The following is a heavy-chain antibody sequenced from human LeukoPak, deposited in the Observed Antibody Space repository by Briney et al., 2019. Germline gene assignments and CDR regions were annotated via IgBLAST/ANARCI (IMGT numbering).Heavy chain of an antibody. J-gene: IGHJ4*02. CDR3: ARGYDFWSGPYYFDY. V-gene: IGHV3-7*01. D-gene: IGHD3-3*01. CDR2: IKQDGSEK. CDR1: GFTFSSYW. Sequence: GGSLRLSCAASGFTFSSYWMSWVRQAPGKGLEWVANIKQDGSEKYYVDSVKGRFTISRDNAKNSLYLQMSSLRAEDTAVYYCARGYDFWSGPYYFDYWGQGTLVTVSS.